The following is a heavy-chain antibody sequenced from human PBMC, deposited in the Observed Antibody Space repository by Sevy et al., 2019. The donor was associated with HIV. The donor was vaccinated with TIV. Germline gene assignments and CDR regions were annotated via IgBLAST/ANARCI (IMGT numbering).Heavy chain of an antibody. J-gene: IGHJ4*02. D-gene: IGHD3-16*02. CDR3: AKDGLRLGELSFLDY. Sequence: GGSLRLSCAASGFTFSSYGMHWVRQAPGKGLEWVAVISYDGSNKYYADSVKGRFTISRDNSKNTLYLQMNSLRAEDTAVDYCAKDGLRLGELSFLDYWGQGTLVTVSS. CDR1: GFTFSSYG. CDR2: ISYDGSNK. V-gene: IGHV3-30*18.